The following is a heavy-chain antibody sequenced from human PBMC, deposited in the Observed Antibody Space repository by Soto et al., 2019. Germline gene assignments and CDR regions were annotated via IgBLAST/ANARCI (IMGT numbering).Heavy chain of an antibody. CDR3: ARAGGSMVRGVIEP. Sequence: PSETLSLTCAVYGGSFSGYYWSWIRQPPGEGLEWIGEINHSGSTNYNPSLKSRATISVDTSKNQFSLKLSSVTAADTAVYYCARAGGSMVRGVIEPWGQGTLVTVSS. CDR1: GGSFSGYY. CDR2: INHSGST. V-gene: IGHV4-34*01. D-gene: IGHD3-10*01. J-gene: IGHJ4*02.